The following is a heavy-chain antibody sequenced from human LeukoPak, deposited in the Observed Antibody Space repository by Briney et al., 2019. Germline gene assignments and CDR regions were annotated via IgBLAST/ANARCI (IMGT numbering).Heavy chain of an antibody. Sequence: GASVKVSCKASGYTFTGYYIHWVRQAPGQGLEWVGWINPNSGGTNYAQKFQGRVTMTRDTSISTGYMELSRLRSDDTAVYYCARAIGDDSGYSSDAFDIWGQGTMVTVSS. CDR3: ARAIGDDSGYSSDAFDI. CDR2: INPNSGGT. CDR1: GYTFTGYY. J-gene: IGHJ3*02. D-gene: IGHD3-22*01. V-gene: IGHV1-2*02.